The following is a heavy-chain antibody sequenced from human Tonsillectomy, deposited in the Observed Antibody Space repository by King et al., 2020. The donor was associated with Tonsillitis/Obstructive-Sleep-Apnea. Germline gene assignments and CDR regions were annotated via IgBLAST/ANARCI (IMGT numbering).Heavy chain of an antibody. CDR3: ARAGGEGSDFDY. Sequence: QLQESGPGLVKPSETLSLTCTVPGGSISSYYWSWIRQPPGKGLEWIGYIYYSGSTNYNPSLKSRVTISVDTSKNQFSLKLSSVTAADTAVYYCARAGGEGSDFDYWGQGTLVTVSS. CDR1: GGSISSYY. V-gene: IGHV4-59*01. D-gene: IGHD2-21*01. CDR2: IYYSGST. J-gene: IGHJ4*02.